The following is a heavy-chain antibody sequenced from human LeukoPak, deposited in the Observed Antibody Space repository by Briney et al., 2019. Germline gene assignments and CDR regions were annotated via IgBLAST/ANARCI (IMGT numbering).Heavy chain of an antibody. J-gene: IGHJ4*02. CDR1: GFTFSSYW. CDR3: ARDKSVYYDTSGSRFGY. Sequence: PGGSLRLSCAASGFTFSSYWMSWVRQAPGKGLEWVANIKQDGSEKYYVDSVKGRFTISRDNAKNSLYLQMNSLRAEDTAVYYCARDKSVYYDTSGSRFGYWGQGTLVTVSS. CDR2: IKQDGSEK. D-gene: IGHD3-22*01. V-gene: IGHV3-7*01.